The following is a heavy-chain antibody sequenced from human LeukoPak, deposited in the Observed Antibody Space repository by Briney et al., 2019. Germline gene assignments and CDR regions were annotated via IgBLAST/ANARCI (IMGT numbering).Heavy chain of an antibody. J-gene: IGHJ4*02. D-gene: IGHD5-18*01. CDR2: TYYSGST. V-gene: IGHV4-39*01. CDR3: ARHGGYSYASPYHFDY. CDR1: GGSISSSSYY. Sequence: PSETLSLTCSVSGGSISSSSYYWGWIRQPPGKGLEWIGSTYYSGSTYYNPSLKSRVTISVDTSKNQFSLKLSSVTAADTAVYYCARHGGYSYASPYHFDYWGQGTLVSVSS.